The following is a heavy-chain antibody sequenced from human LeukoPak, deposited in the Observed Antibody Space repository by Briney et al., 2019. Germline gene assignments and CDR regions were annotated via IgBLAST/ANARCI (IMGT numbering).Heavy chain of an antibody. Sequence: ASVKVSCKASGYTFTSYGISWVRQAPGQGFEWMGWISAYNGNTNYAQKLQGRVTMTTDTSTSTAYMELRSLRSDDTAVYYCAREKIVVVPVSSWRCFDYWGQGTLVTVSS. D-gene: IGHD2-2*01. J-gene: IGHJ4*02. CDR1: GYTFTSYG. CDR2: ISAYNGNT. CDR3: AREKIVVVPVSSWRCFDY. V-gene: IGHV1-18*01.